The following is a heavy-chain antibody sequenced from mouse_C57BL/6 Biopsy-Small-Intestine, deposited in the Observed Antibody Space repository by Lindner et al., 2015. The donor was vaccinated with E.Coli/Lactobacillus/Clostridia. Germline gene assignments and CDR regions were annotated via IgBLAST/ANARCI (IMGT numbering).Heavy chain of an antibody. J-gene: IGHJ1*03. CDR3: ARSGYGSSYWYFDV. V-gene: IGHV1-80*01. D-gene: IGHD1-1*01. CDR2: IYPGDGDT. Sequence: VQLQESGAELVKPGASVKISCKASGYAFSSYWMNWVKQRPGKGLEWIGQIYPGDGDTNYNGKFKGKATLTADKSPSTAYMQLSSLTSEDSAVYFCARSGYGSSYWYFDVWGTGTTVTVSS. CDR1: GYAFSSYW.